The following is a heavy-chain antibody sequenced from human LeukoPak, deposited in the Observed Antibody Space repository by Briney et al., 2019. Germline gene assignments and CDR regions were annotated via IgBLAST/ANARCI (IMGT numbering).Heavy chain of an antibody. CDR1: GGSISNYY. J-gene: IGHJ6*03. CDR3: ARVLTKRLYYYYYYMDV. Sequence: PSETLSLTCTVSGGSISNYYWSWIRQPPGKGLEWIGYIYYSGSTNYNPSLKSRVTISVDTSKNQFSLKLSSVTAADTAVYYCARVLTKRLYYYYYYMDVWGKGTTVTVSS. CDR2: IYYSGST. V-gene: IGHV4-59*01. D-gene: IGHD3-9*01.